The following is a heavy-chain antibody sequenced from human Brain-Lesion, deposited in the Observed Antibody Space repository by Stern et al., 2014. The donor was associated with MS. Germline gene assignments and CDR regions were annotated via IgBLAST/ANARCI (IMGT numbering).Heavy chain of an antibody. V-gene: IGHV3-15*05. CDR1: GFTFSNVW. D-gene: IGHD5-18*01. CDR2: IKSRTDGGTS. J-gene: IGHJ4*02. CDR3: TTIGYSASRSGFFDF. Sequence: EVQLVESGGGLVKPGGSLTLSCAGSGFTFSNVWMNWVRQAPVKGLDWVARIKSRTDGGTSDYAAPVKGRFTISRDDSKNTLYLQIDNLRADDTAVYYCTTIGYSASRSGFFDFWGQGTLVTVSS.